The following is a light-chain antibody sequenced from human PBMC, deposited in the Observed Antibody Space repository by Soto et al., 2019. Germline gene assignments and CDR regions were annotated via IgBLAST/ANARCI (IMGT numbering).Light chain of an antibody. V-gene: IGKV3-11*01. Sequence: EIVLTQSPGTLSLSPGERATLSCRASRSVRSNFLAWYQQKPGQAPRLLIDGASNRATGIPARFSGSGSGTDFTLTISSLEPEDFAVYFCQQRSSWPLTFGGGTKVDIK. CDR2: GAS. J-gene: IGKJ4*02. CDR1: RSVRSNF. CDR3: QQRSSWPLT.